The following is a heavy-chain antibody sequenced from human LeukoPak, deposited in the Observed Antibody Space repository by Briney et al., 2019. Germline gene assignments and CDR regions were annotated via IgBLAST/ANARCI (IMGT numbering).Heavy chain of an antibody. J-gene: IGHJ4*02. CDR1: GFTLSSYA. D-gene: IGHD2-2*02. V-gene: IGHV3-30*04. CDR2: ISYDGSNK. CDR3: ARALIPSDDLDY. Sequence: GGSLRLSCAASGFTLSSYAMQWVRQAPGKGLEWVAVISYDGSNKYYADSVKGRFTISRDNSKNTLYLQMNSLRAEDTAVYYCARALIPSDDLDYWGQGTLVTVSS.